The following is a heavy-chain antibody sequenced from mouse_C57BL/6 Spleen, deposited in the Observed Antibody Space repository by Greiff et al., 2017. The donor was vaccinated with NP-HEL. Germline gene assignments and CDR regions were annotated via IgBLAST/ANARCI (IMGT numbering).Heavy chain of an antibody. J-gene: IGHJ4*01. CDR2: ISSGGDYI. D-gene: IGHD6-2*01. CDR1: GFTFSSYA. V-gene: IGHV5S21*01. Sequence: EVKLMESGEGLVKPGGSLKLSCAASGFTFSSYAMSWVRQTPEKRLEWVAYISSGGDYIYYADTVKGRFTISRDNARNTMYLQMSSLTSDDTAMYYCARDSLGCYAMDYWGQGTSVTVSA. CDR3: ARDSLGCYAMDY.